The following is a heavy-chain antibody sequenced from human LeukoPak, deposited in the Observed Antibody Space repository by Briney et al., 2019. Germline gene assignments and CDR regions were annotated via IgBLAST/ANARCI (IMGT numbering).Heavy chain of an antibody. D-gene: IGHD2-2*01. CDR1: GHTFTSYG. CDR3: ARGRVGGYCSSTSCYAFDI. Sequence: ASVKVSCKASGHTFTSYGISWVRQAPGQGLEWMGWISAYNGNTNYAQKLQGRVTMTTDTSTSTAYMELRSLRSDDTAVYYCARGRVGGYCSSTSCYAFDIWGQGTMVTVSS. V-gene: IGHV1-18*04. J-gene: IGHJ3*02. CDR2: ISAYNGNT.